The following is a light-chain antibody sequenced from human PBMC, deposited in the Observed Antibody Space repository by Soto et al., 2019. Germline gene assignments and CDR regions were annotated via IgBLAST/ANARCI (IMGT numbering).Light chain of an antibody. V-gene: IGKV3-15*01. CDR3: QHYYSWPWT. CDR1: QSINSD. J-gene: IGKJ1*01. CDR2: GVS. Sequence: EIVITQSSATLSVSPGERVILSCRASQSINSDLAWYQQKPGQAPRFLIYGVSTRATGIPARFSGSGSGTQFTLTISSLQSEDSALYYCQHYYSWPWTFGQGTKV.